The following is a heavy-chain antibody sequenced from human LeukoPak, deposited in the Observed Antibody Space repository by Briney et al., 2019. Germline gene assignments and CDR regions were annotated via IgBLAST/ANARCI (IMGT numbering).Heavy chain of an antibody. CDR3: GKNPQPVGWIYLDP. Sequence: GGSLRLSCAASGFTFNSYSMTWVRQAPGKGLEWVSSISANGGRRDYADSVKGRFTISRDNSKSTLYLQMNSLTAEDTAVYYCGKNPQPVGWIYLDPWGQGTLVTVSS. CDR1: GFTFNSYS. J-gene: IGHJ5*02. D-gene: IGHD1-7*01. V-gene: IGHV3-23*01. CDR2: ISANGGRR.